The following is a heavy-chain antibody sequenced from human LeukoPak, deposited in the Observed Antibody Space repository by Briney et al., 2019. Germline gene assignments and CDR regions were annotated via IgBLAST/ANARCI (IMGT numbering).Heavy chain of an antibody. D-gene: IGHD3-22*01. CDR1: GGTFSNYA. CDR3: ARGDRDYYDSSGHQGNAFDI. V-gene: IGHV1-69*04. J-gene: IGHJ3*02. Sequence: ASVKVSCKASGGTFSNYAISWVRQAPGQGLEWMGRIIPILGIANYAQKFQGRVTITADKSTSTAYMELSSLRSEDTAVYYCARGDRDYYDSSGHQGNAFDIWGQGTMVTVSS. CDR2: IIPILGIA.